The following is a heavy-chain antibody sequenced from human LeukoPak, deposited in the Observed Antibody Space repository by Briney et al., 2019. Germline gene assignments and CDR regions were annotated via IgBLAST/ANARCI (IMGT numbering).Heavy chain of an antibody. CDR1: GFTFSSYA. V-gene: IGHV3-23*01. Sequence: GGSLRLSCSASGFTFSSYAMSWVRQAPGKGLEWVSTISVGAEYIFYADSVKGRFTISRDDSNNALYLQMHSLRAEDTALYYCASGPPFLKYFEYWGQGTLVTVSS. CDR3: ASGPPFLKYFEY. D-gene: IGHD3-3*01. J-gene: IGHJ4*02. CDR2: ISVGAEYI.